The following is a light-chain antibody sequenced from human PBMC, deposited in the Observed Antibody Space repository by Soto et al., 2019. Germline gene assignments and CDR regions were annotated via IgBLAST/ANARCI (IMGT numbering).Light chain of an antibody. J-gene: IGKJ1*01. CDR1: QSISSY. CDR2: TAS. V-gene: IGKV1-39*01. Sequence: DIQITQSPSSLSASVGDRVTITCRASQSISSYLNWYRQKPGKAPNILIYTASSLESGVPSRFSGSGSGTDFTLTIASLQPEDFATYFCQQSYSRTRTFGQGTKVDIK. CDR3: QQSYSRTRT.